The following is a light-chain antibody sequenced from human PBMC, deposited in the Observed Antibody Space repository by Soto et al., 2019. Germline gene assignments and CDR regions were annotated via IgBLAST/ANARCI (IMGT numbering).Light chain of an antibody. Sequence: DIQMTQSPSSLSASVGDRVTITCRASQSISSYLNWYQQKPGKAPKLLIYAASSLQSGVPSRFSGSGSGTDFTVTISSLQPEDFATCYCQRRYSTPLRLGQGTKVEIK. CDR2: AAS. V-gene: IGKV1-39*01. CDR3: QRRYSTPLR. J-gene: IGKJ1*01. CDR1: QSISSY.